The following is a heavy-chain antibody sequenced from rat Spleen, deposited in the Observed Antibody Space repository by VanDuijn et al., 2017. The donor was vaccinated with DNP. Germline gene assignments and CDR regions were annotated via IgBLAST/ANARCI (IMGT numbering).Heavy chain of an antibody. Sequence: EVQLVESGGDLVQPGRSLKLSCAASGFTFSDYYMAWVRQAPTRGLEWVAYIGFDGGGTYNGDSVKGRFTISRANVKSTLYLQMNSLRSEDMATYYCARHVLPLRVWDYWGQGVMVTVSS. CDR1: GFTFSDYY. V-gene: IGHV5-22*01. CDR2: IGFDGGGT. CDR3: ARHVLPLRVWDY. J-gene: IGHJ2*01. D-gene: IGHD1-4*01.